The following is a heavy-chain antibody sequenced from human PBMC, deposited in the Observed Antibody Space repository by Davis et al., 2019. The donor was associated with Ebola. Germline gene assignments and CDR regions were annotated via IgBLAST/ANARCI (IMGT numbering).Heavy chain of an antibody. D-gene: IGHD3-3*02. CDR1: GGSFTVYS. Sequence: PGGSLRLSCAVYGGSFTVYSWTWIRQSPGQGLEWVGEINHSGTTNYNPSLKGRVTMSVDTSKKQFSLKLDSLTAADTGVYYCARGGLGLGFYLIWGQGGLVTVSS. J-gene: IGHJ4*02. CDR3: ARGGLGLGFYLI. CDR2: INHSGTT. V-gene: IGHV4-34*01.